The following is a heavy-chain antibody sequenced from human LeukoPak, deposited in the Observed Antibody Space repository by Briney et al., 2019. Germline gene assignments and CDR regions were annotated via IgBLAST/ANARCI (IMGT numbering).Heavy chain of an antibody. Sequence: SETLSLTCTVYGDSISSYYWSWIRQPPGKGLEWIGYIYYSGSTNYNPSLKSRVTISVDTSKNQFSLKLSSVTAADTAVYYFARAGGEWLVKGYFDLWGRGTLVTVSS. CDR2: IYYSGST. CDR3: ARAGGEWLVKGYFDL. D-gene: IGHD6-19*01. CDR1: GDSISSYY. V-gene: IGHV4-59*01. J-gene: IGHJ2*01.